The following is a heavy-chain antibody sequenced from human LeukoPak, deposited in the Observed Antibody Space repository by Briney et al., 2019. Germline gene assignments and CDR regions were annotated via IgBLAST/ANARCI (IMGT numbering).Heavy chain of an antibody. CDR3: ARLRPPLDY. Sequence: GASVKVSCKASGYTLTGYYMHWVPQAPRQELEWMGWINPNSGGTNYAQKFQGRVTMTRDTSISTAYMELSRLRSDDTAVYYCARLRPPLDYWGQGTLVTVSS. J-gene: IGHJ4*02. CDR1: GYTLTGYY. CDR2: INPNSGGT. V-gene: IGHV1-2*02.